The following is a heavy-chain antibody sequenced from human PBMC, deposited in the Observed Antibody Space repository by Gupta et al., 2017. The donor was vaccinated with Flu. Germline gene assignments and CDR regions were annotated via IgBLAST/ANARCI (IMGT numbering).Heavy chain of an antibody. CDR1: GFIFYPYG. CDR2: ISYDGSKK. D-gene: IGHD4-17*01. CDR3: AKTPRDYGDYDYYFDF. Sequence: QVQLVESGGDVVQPGRSLRLSCAASGFIFYPYGMYWVRQAPGKGLEWVAFISYDGSKKSYADSVRGRFTISRDNSRSTLYLEMSSLRTEDTAEYRCAKTPRDYGDYDYYFDFWGQGTPVTVTS. V-gene: IGHV3-30*18. J-gene: IGHJ4*02.